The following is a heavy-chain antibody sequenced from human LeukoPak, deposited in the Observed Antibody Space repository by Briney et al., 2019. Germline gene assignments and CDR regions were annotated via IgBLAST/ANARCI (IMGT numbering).Heavy chain of an antibody. CDR3: ARDVRGCGTFDY. Sequence: SETLSLTCTVSGGSISIGGYYGSWIRQLPGKGLEWIGYVYYTGNTYENPSLKSRVSMSIETSKRQFSLKLSSVTAADTAVYYCARDVRGCGTFDYWGQGALVTVSS. J-gene: IGHJ4*02. CDR2: VYYTGNT. D-gene: IGHD6-19*01. CDR1: GGSISIGGYY. V-gene: IGHV4-31*02.